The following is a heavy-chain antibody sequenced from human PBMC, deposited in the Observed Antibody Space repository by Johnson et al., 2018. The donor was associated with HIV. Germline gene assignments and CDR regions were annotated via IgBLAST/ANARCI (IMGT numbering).Heavy chain of an antibody. CDR2: ISYDGSNK. Sequence: VQLVESGGGVVQPGRSLRLSCVASGFTFSNYGMHWVRQAPGKGLEWVAVISYDGSNKYYADSVQGRFTISRDNSKSTLYLQINSLRAEDAAVFYCARVGVGGYSADGAFDIWGQGTMVTVSS. D-gene: IGHD2-15*01. CDR1: GFTFSNYG. V-gene: IGHV3-30*03. J-gene: IGHJ3*02. CDR3: ARVGVGGYSADGAFDI.